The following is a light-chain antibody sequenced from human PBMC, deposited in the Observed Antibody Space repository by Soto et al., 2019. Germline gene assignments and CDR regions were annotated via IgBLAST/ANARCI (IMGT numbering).Light chain of an antibody. J-gene: IGLJ3*02. CDR3: SSYAGSNNWV. CDR1: SSDVGDYNY. CDR2: EVS. Sequence: QSVLTQPPSASGSPGQSVTISCTGTSSDVGDYNYVSWYQQHPGKAPKLMICEVSKRPSGVPDRFSGSKSGNTASLTVSGLQAEDEADYYCSSYAGSNNWVFGGGTKLTVL. V-gene: IGLV2-8*01.